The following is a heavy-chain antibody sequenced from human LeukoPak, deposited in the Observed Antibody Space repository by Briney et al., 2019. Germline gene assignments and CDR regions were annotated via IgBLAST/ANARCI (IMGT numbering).Heavy chain of an antibody. D-gene: IGHD6-19*01. CDR2: IKTDGTTT. Sequence: PGGSLRLSCAGSGFTFSSYWMHWVRQAPGEGMVWVSRIKTDGTTTNYADSVKGRFTVSRDNAKNTLYLQMNSLRAEDTAVYYCARGPYTSGVYRLDYWGQGTLVTVSS. J-gene: IGHJ4*02. CDR1: GFTFSSYW. CDR3: ARGPYTSGVYRLDY. V-gene: IGHV3-74*01.